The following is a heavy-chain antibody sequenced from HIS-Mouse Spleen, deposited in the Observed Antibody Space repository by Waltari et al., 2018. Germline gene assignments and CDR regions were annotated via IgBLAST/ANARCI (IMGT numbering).Heavy chain of an antibody. CDR1: GGSFSGYY. D-gene: IGHD7-27*01. CDR3: ARLTGGGSLEY. J-gene: IGHJ4*02. Sequence: QVQLQQWGAGLLKPSETLSLTCAVYGGSFSGYYCSWSRQPPGKGLEWIGEINNSGSTNYNPSLKSRVTISVDTSKNQFSLKLSSVTAADTAVYYCARLTGGGSLEYWGQGTLVTVSS. CDR2: INNSGST. V-gene: IGHV4-34*01.